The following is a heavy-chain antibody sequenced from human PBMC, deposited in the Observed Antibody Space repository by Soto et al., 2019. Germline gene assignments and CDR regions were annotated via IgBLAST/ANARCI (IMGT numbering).Heavy chain of an antibody. CDR2: IYHSGST. CDR3: AREGYMKIFGVVITDYYYYGMDV. D-gene: IGHD3-3*01. CDR1: GYSISSGYY. J-gene: IGHJ6*02. V-gene: IGHV4-38-2*02. Sequence: SETLSLTCAVSGYSISSGYYWGWIRQPPGKGLEWIGSIYHSGSTYYNPSLKSRVTISVDTSKNQFSLKLSSVTAADTAVYYCAREGYMKIFGVVITDYYYYGMDVWGQGTTVTVSS.